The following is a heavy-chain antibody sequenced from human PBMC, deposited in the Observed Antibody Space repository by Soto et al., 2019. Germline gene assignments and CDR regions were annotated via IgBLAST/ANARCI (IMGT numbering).Heavy chain of an antibody. CDR2: INPNSGGT. V-gene: IGHV1-2*02. CDR1: GYTFTGYC. Sequence: GASVKVSCKASGYTFTGYCMHWVRQAPGQGLEWMGWINPNSGGTNYAQKFQGRVTMTRGTSISTAYMELSRLRSDDTAVYYCARASSVVVVAANFDYWGQGTLVTVSS. CDR3: ARASSVVVVAANFDY. J-gene: IGHJ4*02. D-gene: IGHD2-15*01.